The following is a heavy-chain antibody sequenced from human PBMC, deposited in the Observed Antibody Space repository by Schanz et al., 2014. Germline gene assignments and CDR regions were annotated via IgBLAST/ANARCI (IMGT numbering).Heavy chain of an antibody. Sequence: EVQLLESGGGLVQPGGSLRLSCAASEFSFSSFGMNWVRQAPGKGLEWVSRMIGSGSSVFYADSVKGRFTISRDNSKNSVSLQMDSLRPEDTAVYFCARDHQWLARYYMDVWGKGTTVTVSS. CDR1: EFSFSSFG. CDR2: MIGSGSSV. J-gene: IGHJ6*03. V-gene: IGHV3-48*01. D-gene: IGHD6-19*01. CDR3: ARDHQWLARYYMDV.